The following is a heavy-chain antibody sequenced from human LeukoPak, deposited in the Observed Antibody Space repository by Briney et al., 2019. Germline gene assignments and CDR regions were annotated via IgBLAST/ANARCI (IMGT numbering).Heavy chain of an antibody. D-gene: IGHD1-26*01. CDR2: IYTRGST. Sequence: SETLSLTCIVPGGSISSSYWSWIRQPAGKGLECIGRIYTRGSTSYNPSLKNRVTMSVDTSMNQFSLQLSSVTAADTAVYYCARGVEGATYYYDCYMDVWGKGTTVTVSS. CDR1: GGSISSSY. J-gene: IGHJ6*03. V-gene: IGHV4-4*07. CDR3: ARGVEGATYYYDCYMDV.